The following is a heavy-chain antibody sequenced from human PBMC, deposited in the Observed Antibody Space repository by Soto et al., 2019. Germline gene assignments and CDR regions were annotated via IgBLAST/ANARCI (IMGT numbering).Heavy chain of an antibody. J-gene: IGHJ4*02. CDR3: VTLPPRIVVVVLPIPS. D-gene: IGHD2-15*01. V-gene: IGHV4-59*01. CDR1: GGSISSYY. Sequence: SETLSLTCTVSGGSISSYYWSWIRQPPGKGLEWIGYIYYSGSTNYNPSLKSRVTISVDTSKNQFSLKLSSVTAADTAVYYCVTLPPRIVVVVLPIPSWGQGTLVTV. CDR2: IYYSGST.